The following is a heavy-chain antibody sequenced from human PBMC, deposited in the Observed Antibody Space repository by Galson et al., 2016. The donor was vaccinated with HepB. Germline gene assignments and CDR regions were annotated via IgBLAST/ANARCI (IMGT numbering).Heavy chain of an antibody. J-gene: IGHJ4*02. D-gene: IGHD3-10*01. Sequence: SLRLSCAAAGFPFSSYAMSWVRQTPEKGLEWVSVVSGNGDTIYYLDYVKGRFTISRDNSKNTLYLEMNNLRVEDTAVYYWAKGSPGWFGELLSYFDYWGQGTLVTVSS. CDR2: VSGNGDTI. CDR3: AKGSPGWFGELLSYFDY. CDR1: GFPFSSYA. V-gene: IGHV3-23*01.